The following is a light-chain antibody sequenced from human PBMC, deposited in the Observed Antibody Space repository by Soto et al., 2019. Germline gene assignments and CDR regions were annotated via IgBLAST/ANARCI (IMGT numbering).Light chain of an antibody. CDR3: HQYDNWPLT. CDR2: GAF. Sequence: EIVMAQSPATLSASPGERTTLSCRASKSVSNNLAWYHQKPGQAPRLLIYGAFTRATGVPARFSGSGSGTEFTLTISILQSEDSAVYYCHQYDNWPLTFGGGTKVEIK. J-gene: IGKJ4*01. CDR1: KSVSNN. V-gene: IGKV3-15*01.